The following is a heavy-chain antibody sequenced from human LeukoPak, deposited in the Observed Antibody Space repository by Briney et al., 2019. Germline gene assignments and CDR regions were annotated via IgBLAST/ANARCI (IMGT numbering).Heavy chain of an antibody. D-gene: IGHD1-26*01. CDR3: ATEEAGSYNAFDI. CDR2: LNPEDGET. J-gene: IGHJ3*02. CDR1: GYTLTELS. V-gene: IGHV1-24*01. Sequence: ASVKVSCKVSGYTLTELSMHWVRQAPGKGLEWMGGLNPEDGETIYAQKFQGRVTMTEDTSTDTAYMELSSLRSEDTAVYYCATEEAGSYNAFDIWGQGTMVTVSS.